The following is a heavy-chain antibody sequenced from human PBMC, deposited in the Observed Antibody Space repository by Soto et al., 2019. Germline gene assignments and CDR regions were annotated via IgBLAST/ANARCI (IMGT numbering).Heavy chain of an antibody. CDR1: GFTFSSYW. V-gene: IGHV3-74*01. D-gene: IGHD6-13*01. CDR3: ARVPAAEIAFDI. J-gene: IGHJ3*02. CDR2: INSDGSST. Sequence: WGSLRLSCAASGFTFSSYWMHWVRQAPGKGLVWVSRINSDGSSTSYADSVKGRFTISRDNAKNTLYLQMNSLRAEDTAVYYCARVPAAEIAFDIWGQGTMVSVSS.